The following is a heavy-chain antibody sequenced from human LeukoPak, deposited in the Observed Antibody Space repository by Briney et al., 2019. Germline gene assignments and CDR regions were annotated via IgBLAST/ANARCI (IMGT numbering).Heavy chain of an antibody. Sequence: ASVKASCKASGYTFTGYYMHWVRQAPGQGLEWMGWINPNSGGTNYAQKFQGRVTMTRDTSISTAYMELSRLRSDDTAVYYCARVGVLLWFGESMGDDAFDIWGQGTMVTVSS. D-gene: IGHD3-10*01. CDR2: INPNSGGT. J-gene: IGHJ3*02. CDR3: ARVGVLLWFGESMGDDAFDI. CDR1: GYTFTGYY. V-gene: IGHV1-2*02.